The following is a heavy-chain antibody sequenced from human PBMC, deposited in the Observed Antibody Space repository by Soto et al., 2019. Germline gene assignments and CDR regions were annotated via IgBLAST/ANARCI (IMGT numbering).Heavy chain of an antibody. Sequence: QVQLVQSGAEVKKPGSSVKVSCKASGGTFSGYAISWVRQAPGQGLEWMGGIIPIFGTANYAQKFQGRVTITADESTSTAYMELSSLRSEDTAVYYCARDAYYYDSSGYLNWFDPWGQGTLVTVSS. J-gene: IGHJ5*02. CDR3: ARDAYYYDSSGYLNWFDP. CDR1: GGTFSGYA. V-gene: IGHV1-69*01. CDR2: IIPIFGTA. D-gene: IGHD3-22*01.